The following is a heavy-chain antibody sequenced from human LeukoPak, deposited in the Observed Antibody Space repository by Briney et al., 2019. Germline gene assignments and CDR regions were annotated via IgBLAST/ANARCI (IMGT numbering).Heavy chain of an antibody. J-gene: IGHJ4*02. V-gene: IGHV3-21*01. Sequence: GGSLRLSCAASGFTFSSYSMNWVRQAPGKGLEWVSSVGSSSSYIYYADSVKGRFTISRDNAKNSLYLQMNSLTAEDTAVYYCARVGYYYDSSGDYWGQGTLVTVSS. CDR3: ARVGYYYDSSGDY. D-gene: IGHD3-22*01. CDR2: VGSSSSYI. CDR1: GFTFSSYS.